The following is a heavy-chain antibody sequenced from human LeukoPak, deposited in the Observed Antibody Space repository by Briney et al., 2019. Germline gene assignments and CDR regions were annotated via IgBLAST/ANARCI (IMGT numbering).Heavy chain of an antibody. V-gene: IGHV3-74*01. J-gene: IGHJ4*02. CDR2: INEDGSTT. Sequence: PGGSLRLSCAASGFTFSSNWMHWVRQAPGKGLVWVSRINEDGSTTNYADSVKGRSTIFGDNAKNTLYLQMNSLRAEDTAVYYCAKELRAVAGLSFDYWGQGTLVTVSS. CDR1: GFTFSSNW. D-gene: IGHD6-19*01. CDR3: AKELRAVAGLSFDY.